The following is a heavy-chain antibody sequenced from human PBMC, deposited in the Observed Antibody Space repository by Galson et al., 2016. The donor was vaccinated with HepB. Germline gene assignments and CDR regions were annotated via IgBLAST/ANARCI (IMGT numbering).Heavy chain of an antibody. V-gene: IGHV3-74*01. J-gene: IGHJ4*02. D-gene: IGHD2-15*01. CDR2: INLDGSTT. CDR1: GFTFTVYW. Sequence: SLRLSCAASGFTFTVYWMYWVRQAPGKGLVWVSHINLDGSTTTYADSVKGRFTISRDNARNTLDLQMDSLRAEDTAVYYCVSGYDAHAYVYWGQGTLVTVSS. CDR3: VSGYDAHAYVY.